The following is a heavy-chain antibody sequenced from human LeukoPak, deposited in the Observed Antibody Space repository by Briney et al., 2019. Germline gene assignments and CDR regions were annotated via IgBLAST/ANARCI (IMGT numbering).Heavy chain of an antibody. J-gene: IGHJ4*02. CDR1: GFTFDDYA. D-gene: IGHD6-13*01. CDR3: AKAWGSSSWSPIDY. V-gene: IGHV3-9*01. CDR2: ISWNSGSI. Sequence: PGGSLRLSCAASGFTFDDYAMHWVRQAPGKGLEWVSGISWNSGSIGYADSVKGRFTISRDNAKNSLYLQMNSLRAEDTALYYRAKAWGSSSWSPIDYWGQGTLVTVSS.